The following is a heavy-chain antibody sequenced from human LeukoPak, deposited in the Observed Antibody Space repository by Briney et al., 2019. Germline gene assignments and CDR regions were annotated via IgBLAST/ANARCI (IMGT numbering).Heavy chain of an antibody. V-gene: IGHV4-59*01. CDR2: ILYSGST. CDR1: GGSIISDY. D-gene: IGHD2-2*01. J-gene: IGHJ4*02. Sequence: SETLSLTCSVSGGSIISDYWSWIRQPPEKGLEWIGYILYSGSTNYNPSLKSRLTISVDTSKNQFSLKLSSVTAADTAVYYCAREYCTRTTCYFDYWGQGTLVTVSS. CDR3: AREYCTRTTCYFDY.